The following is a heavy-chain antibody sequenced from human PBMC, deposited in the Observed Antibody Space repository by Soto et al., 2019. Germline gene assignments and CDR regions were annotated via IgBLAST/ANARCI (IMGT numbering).Heavy chain of an antibody. CDR1: GFTFSSYG. V-gene: IGHV3-33*01. CDR3: ARDRSMNNWFDP. CDR2: IWYDGSNK. D-gene: IGHD6-6*01. J-gene: IGHJ5*02. Sequence: QVQLVESGGGVVQPGRSLRLSCAASGFTFSSYGMHWVRQAPGKGLEWVAVIWYDGSNKYYADSVKGRFTISRDNSKNTLYLQMNSLRAEDTAVYYCARDRSMNNWFDPWGQGTLVTVSS.